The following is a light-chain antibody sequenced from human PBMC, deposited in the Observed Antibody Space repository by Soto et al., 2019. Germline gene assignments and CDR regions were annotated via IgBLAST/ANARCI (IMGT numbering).Light chain of an antibody. CDR1: SSNIGAGYD. CDR3: HSYDRSLSAWV. V-gene: IGLV1-40*01. J-gene: IGLJ3*02. CDR2: GNS. Sequence: QSVLTQPPSVSGAPGQRVTISCTGSSSNIGAGYDVYWYQQLPGTAPKVPIYGNSNRPSGVPDRFSGFKSGTSASLAITGLQAEDEADYHCHSYDRSLSAWVFGGGTKLTVL.